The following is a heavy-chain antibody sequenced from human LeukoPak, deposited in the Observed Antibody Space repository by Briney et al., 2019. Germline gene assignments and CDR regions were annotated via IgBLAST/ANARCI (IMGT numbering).Heavy chain of an antibody. J-gene: IGHJ4*02. D-gene: IGHD3-22*01. V-gene: IGHV1-8*01. Sequence: ASVKVSCKASGYTFTSYDIHWVRQATGQGLEWMGWMNPNSGNTGYAQKFQGRVTMTRNTSISTAYMELSSLRSEDTAVYYCARGPAYYYDSSGYYPQPVGYWGQGTLVTVSS. CDR1: GYTFTSYD. CDR2: MNPNSGNT. CDR3: ARGPAYYYDSSGYYPQPVGY.